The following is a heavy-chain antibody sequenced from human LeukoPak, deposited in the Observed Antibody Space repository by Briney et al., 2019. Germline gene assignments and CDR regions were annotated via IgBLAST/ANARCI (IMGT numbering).Heavy chain of an antibody. V-gene: IGHV3-23*01. J-gene: IGHJ4*02. CDR1: GLTFSSYA. CDR3: AKGGESWTYYFDY. D-gene: IGHD3-16*01. CDR2: ISGSGGTT. Sequence: PGGSLRLSCAASGLTFSSYAMTWVRQAPGKGLEWVSAISGSGGTTYYADSVKGRLTTSRDNAKNTLYLQMNSLRAEDTAIYYCAKGGESWTYYFDYWGQGTLVTVSS.